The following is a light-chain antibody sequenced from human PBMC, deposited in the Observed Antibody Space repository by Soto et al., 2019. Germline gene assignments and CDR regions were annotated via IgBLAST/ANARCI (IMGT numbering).Light chain of an antibody. CDR3: SSYAGSNNLNV. CDR2: EVS. Sequence: QSVLTQPPSASGSPGQSVTISCTGTSSDVGGYKYVSWYQQHPGKAPKLMIYEVSQRSSGVPDRFSGSKSGNTASLTVSGLQAEDEADYYCSSYAGSNNLNVFGGGTKLTVL. V-gene: IGLV2-8*01. CDR1: SSDVGGYKY. J-gene: IGLJ2*01.